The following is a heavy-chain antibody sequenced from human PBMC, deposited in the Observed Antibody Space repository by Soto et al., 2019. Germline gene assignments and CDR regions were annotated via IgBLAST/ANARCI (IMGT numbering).Heavy chain of an antibody. J-gene: IGHJ3*02. Sequence: SETLSLTCTVSGGSISSYYWSWIRQPPGKGLEWIGDIYYSGSTNYNPSLKSRVTLSVDTSKNQFSLKLSSVTAADMAVYYCARRYGLSAFDIWGRGTMFTVSS. D-gene: IGHD3-10*01. CDR3: ARRYGLSAFDI. V-gene: IGHV4-59*08. CDR1: GGSISSYY. CDR2: IYYSGST.